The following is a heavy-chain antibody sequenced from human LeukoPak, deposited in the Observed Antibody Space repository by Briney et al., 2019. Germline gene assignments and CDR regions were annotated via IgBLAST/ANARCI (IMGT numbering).Heavy chain of an antibody. J-gene: IGHJ6*04. V-gene: IGHV3-48*03. CDR2: ISSSGSTI. CDR3: AELGITMIGGV. D-gene: IGHD3-10*02. CDR1: GFTFSSYE. Sequence: GGSLRHSCAASGFTFSSYEMDWVRQAPGKGLEWVSNISSSGSTIYYADSVKGRFTISRDNAKNSLYLQMNSLRAEDTAVYYCAELGITMIGGVWGKGTTVTISS.